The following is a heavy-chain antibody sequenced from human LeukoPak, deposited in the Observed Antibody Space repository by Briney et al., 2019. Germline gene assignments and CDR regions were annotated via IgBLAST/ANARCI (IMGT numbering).Heavy chain of an antibody. CDR1: GGSINNNSYY. CDR2: INHSGST. V-gene: IGHV4-39*07. J-gene: IGHJ5*02. D-gene: IGHD1-26*01. Sequence: PSETLSLTCTVSGGSINNNSYYWGWIRQPPGKGLEWIGEINHSGSTNYIPSLKSRVTISVDTSKNQFSLKLSSVTAADTAVYYCARGSKMLGYNWFDPWGQGTLVTVSS. CDR3: ARGSKMLGYNWFDP.